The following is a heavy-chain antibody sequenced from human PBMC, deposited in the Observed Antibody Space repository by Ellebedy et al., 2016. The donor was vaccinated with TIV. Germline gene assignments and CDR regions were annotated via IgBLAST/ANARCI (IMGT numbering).Heavy chain of an antibody. CDR3: ARGDRSRWYKVLNYYYGVDV. V-gene: IGHV3-21*01. CDR1: GFTFSDYN. D-gene: IGHD6-13*01. CDR2: ISSSSSYI. Sequence: GESLKISCAASGFTFSDYNMNWVRQAPGKGLYWVSSISSSSSYIYYADSVKGRFTISRDNAKNSLYLHMNSLRAEETAVYYCARGDRSRWYKVLNYYYGVDVWGQGTTVTVSS. J-gene: IGHJ6*02.